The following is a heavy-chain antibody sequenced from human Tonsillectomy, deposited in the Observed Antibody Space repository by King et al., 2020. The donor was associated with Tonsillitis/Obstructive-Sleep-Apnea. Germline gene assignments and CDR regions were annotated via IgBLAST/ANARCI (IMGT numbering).Heavy chain of an antibody. J-gene: IGHJ4*02. CDR3: ARDHGGYESLFFDY. D-gene: IGHD5-12*01. V-gene: IGHV3-33*01. CDR1: GFTFTSYV. CDR2: VWYDGTNK. Sequence: QLVQSGGGVVQPGRSLRLSCAASGFTFTSYVIHWVRQAPGKGLEWVAVVWYDGTNKYYADSVKGRFTISRDNSKNTLYLQMSSLRAEDTAVYYCARDHGGYESLFFDYWGQGTLVTVSS.